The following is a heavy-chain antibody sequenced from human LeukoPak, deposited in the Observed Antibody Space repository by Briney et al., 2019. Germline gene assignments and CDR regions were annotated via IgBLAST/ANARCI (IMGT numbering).Heavy chain of an antibody. V-gene: IGHV4-4*02. J-gene: IGHJ4*02. CDR3: ASSDGQPPRFDSSYDVFDY. CDR2: IYHSGRT. CDR1: GGSISSGNW. Sequence: SGTLSLTCAVSGGSISSGNWWSWVRQPPGKGLEWIGEIYHSGRTNYNPSLKSRVTISLDKSKNQFSLKLSSMTAVDTALYYCASSDGQPPRFDSSYDVFDYWGQGTLVTVSS. D-gene: IGHD5-12*01.